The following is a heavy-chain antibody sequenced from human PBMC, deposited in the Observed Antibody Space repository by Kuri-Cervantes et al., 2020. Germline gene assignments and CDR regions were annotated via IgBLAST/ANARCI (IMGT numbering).Heavy chain of an antibody. CDR1: GYTFTGYY. Sequence: ASVKVSCKASGYTFTGYYMHWVRQAPGQGLEWMGWINPNSGGTNYAQKFQGRVTMTRDTSISTAYMELSRLRSDDTAVYYCARDSYSDSSGYFNDVFDIWGRGTMVTVSS. V-gene: IGHV1-2*02. J-gene: IGHJ3*02. CDR2: INPNSGGT. D-gene: IGHD3-22*01. CDR3: ARDSYSDSSGYFNDVFDI.